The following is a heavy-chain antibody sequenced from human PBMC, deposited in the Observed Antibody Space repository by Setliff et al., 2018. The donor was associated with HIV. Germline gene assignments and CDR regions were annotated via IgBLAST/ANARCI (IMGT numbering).Heavy chain of an antibody. CDR2: ISPSDSEI. CDR1: GLTFNDYY. J-gene: IGHJ4*02. CDR3: ASARAYNCRTLFDY. D-gene: IGHD1-20*01. V-gene: IGHV3-11*01. Sequence: LRLSCTASGLTFNDYYMAWIRQAPGKGLEWVSYISPSDSEIDYAHSVRGRFTISRDNAKNSLYLQMNSLRAEDTAIYYCASARAYNCRTLFDYWGQGTLVTVSS.